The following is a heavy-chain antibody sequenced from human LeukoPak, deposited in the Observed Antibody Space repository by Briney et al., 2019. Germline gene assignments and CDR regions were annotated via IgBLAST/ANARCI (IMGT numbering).Heavy chain of an antibody. CDR3: ARGLRYCSGGSCSHFDY. CDR2: INPNSGGT. V-gene: IGHV1-2*02. J-gene: IGHJ4*02. D-gene: IGHD2-15*01. CDR1: GYTFTGYY. Sequence: ASVKVSCKASGYTFTGYYMHWVRQAPGQGLEWMGWINPNSGGTNYAQKFQGRVTMTRDTSISTAYMELSRLRSDDTAVYYCARGLRYCSGGSCSHFDYWGQGTLVTVSS.